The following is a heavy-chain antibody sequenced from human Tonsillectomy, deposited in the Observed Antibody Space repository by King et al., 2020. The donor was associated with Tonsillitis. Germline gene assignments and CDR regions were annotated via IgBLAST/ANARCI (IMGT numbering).Heavy chain of an antibody. CDR2: ISHDGTNK. Sequence: VQLVESGGGVVQPGRSLSLSCAASAFTFSSFAMHWARQPPGKGLEWVALISHDGTNKYSADSMKGRFTIPRDNSKNTLHLQMGSLRAEDTAVYYCARAMPGMDVWGQGTTVTVSS. CDR1: AFTFSSFA. D-gene: IGHD2-2*01. J-gene: IGHJ6*02. CDR3: ARAMPGMDV. V-gene: IGHV3-30-3*01.